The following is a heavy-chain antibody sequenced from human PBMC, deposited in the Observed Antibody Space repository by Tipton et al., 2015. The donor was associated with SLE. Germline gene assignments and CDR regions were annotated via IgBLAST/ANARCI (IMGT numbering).Heavy chain of an antibody. D-gene: IGHD6-13*01. Sequence: TLSLTCAANSGSFSDYYWGWIRQPPGKGLEWIGSIYYSGSTYNNPSLKSRVPISVDRSKNQFFLNLSSVTAADTAVYFCARGGSTWLGYYYHGMDVWGQGTTVTVSS. V-gene: IGHV4-34*11. CDR1: SGSFSDYY. CDR2: IYYSGST. CDR3: ARGGSTWLGYYYHGMDV. J-gene: IGHJ6*02.